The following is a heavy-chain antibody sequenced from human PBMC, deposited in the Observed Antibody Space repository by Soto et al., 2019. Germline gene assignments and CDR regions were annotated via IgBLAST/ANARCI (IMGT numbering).Heavy chain of an antibody. Sequence: SETLSLTCTVSGGSISSSSYYWGWIRQPPGKGLEWIGSIYYSGSTYYNPSLKSRVTISVDTSKNQFSLKLSSVTAADTAAYYCARHDEWSTFRDAYDIWGRGTMVTVS. CDR1: GGSISSSSYY. D-gene: IGHD3-3*01. V-gene: IGHV4-39*01. J-gene: IGHJ3*02. CDR2: IYYSGST. CDR3: ARHDEWSTFRDAYDI.